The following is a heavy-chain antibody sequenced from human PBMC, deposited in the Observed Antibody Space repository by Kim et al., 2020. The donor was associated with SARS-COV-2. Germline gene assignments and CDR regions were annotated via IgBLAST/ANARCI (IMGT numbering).Heavy chain of an antibody. CDR3: ARTWQPYCSSTSCPLGY. D-gene: IGHD2-2*01. V-gene: IGHV3-53*01. J-gene: IGHJ4*02. Sequence: VKGRFTISRDNSKNTLYLQMNSLRAEDTAVYYCARTWQPYCSSTSCPLGYWGQGTLVTVSS.